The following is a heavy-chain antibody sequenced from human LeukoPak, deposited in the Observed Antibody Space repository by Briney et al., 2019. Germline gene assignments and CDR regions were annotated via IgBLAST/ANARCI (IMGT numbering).Heavy chain of an antibody. CDR1: GFTFSNAW. Sequence: GGSLRLSCAASGFTFSNAWMSWIRQAPGKGLEWVGRIKSKTDGGTTDYAAPVKGRFTISRDDSKNTLYLQMNSLKTEDTAVYYCTTDGLVVPAAKYYFDYWGQGTLVTVSS. D-gene: IGHD2-2*01. V-gene: IGHV3-15*01. CDR3: TTDGLVVPAAKYYFDY. J-gene: IGHJ4*02. CDR2: IKSKTDGGTT.